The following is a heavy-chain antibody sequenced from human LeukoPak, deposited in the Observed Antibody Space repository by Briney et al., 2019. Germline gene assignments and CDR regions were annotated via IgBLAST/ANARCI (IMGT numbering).Heavy chain of an antibody. V-gene: IGHV4-34*01. J-gene: IGHJ4*02. D-gene: IGHD6-19*01. CDR3: ARWPYSSGPYYSDY. CDR2: INHSGST. Sequence: SETLSLTCAVYGGSFSGYYWSWIRQPPGKGLEWIGEINHSGSTNYNPSLKSRVTISVDTSKNQFSLKLSSVTAADTAVYYCARWPYSSGPYYSDYWGQGTLVTVSS. CDR1: GGSFSGYY.